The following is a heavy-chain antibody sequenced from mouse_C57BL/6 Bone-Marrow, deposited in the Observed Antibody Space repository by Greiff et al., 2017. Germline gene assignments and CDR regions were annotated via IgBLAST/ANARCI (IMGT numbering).Heavy chain of an antibody. Sequence: QVQLQQSGPGLVQPSQSLSITCTVSGFSLTSYGVHWVRQSPGKGLEWLGVIWSGGSTDYNAAFISRLSISKDNSKSQVFFKMNSLQADDTAIYYCARRDSNHRYFDVWGTGTTVTVSS. CDR2: IWSGGST. J-gene: IGHJ1*03. V-gene: IGHV2-2*01. CDR3: ARRDSNHRYFDV. CDR1: GFSLTSYG. D-gene: IGHD2-5*01.